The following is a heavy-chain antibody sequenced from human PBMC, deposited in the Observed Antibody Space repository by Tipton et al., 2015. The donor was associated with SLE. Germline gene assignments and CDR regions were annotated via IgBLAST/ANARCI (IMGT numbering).Heavy chain of an antibody. CDR2: IYYSGST. CDR3: ARDSKWLAFDY. D-gene: IGHD6-19*01. V-gene: IGHV4-59*11. Sequence: TLSLTCTVSGGSISSHYWSWIRQPPGKGLEWIGYIYYSGSTNYNPSPKSRVTISVDTSKNQFSLKLSSVTAADTAVYYCARDSKWLAFDYWGQGTLVTVSS. CDR1: GGSISSHY. J-gene: IGHJ4*02.